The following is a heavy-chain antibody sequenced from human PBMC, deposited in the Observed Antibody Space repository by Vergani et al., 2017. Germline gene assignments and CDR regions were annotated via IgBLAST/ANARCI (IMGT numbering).Heavy chain of an antibody. CDR2: IKQDGSEK. V-gene: IGHV3-7*01. CDR3: ARLLIGYSRNDY. CDR1: GFSFSSYW. D-gene: IGHD6-13*01. J-gene: IGHJ4*02. Sequence: EVQLVESGGGLVQPGGSLRLSCAASGFSFSSYWMSWVRQAPGKGLEWVANIKQDGSEKYYVDSLKGRFTISRDNAKNSLYLQMDSLRAEDTAVYYCARLLIGYSRNDYWGQGTLVTVSS.